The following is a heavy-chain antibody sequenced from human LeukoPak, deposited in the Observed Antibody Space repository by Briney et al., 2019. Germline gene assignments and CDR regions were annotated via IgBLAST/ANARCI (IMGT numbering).Heavy chain of an antibody. CDR3: ARSSTTTHSSSWYFGFDY. CDR2: IYYSGST. Sequence: SETLSLTCTVSGGSISSGGYYWSWIRQHPGKGLEWIGYIYYSGSTYYNPSLKSRVTISVDTSKNQFSLKLSSATAADTAVYYCARSSTTTHSSSWYFGFDYWGQGTLVTVSS. J-gene: IGHJ4*02. CDR1: GGSISSGGYY. D-gene: IGHD6-13*01. V-gene: IGHV4-31*03.